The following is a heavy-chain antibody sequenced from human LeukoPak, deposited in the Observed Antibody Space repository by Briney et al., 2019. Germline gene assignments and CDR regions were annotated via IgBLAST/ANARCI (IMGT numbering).Heavy chain of an antibody. Sequence: ASVKVSCKASGYTFTSYGISWVRQAPGQGLEWMGWISAYNGNTNYAQKLQGRVTMTTDTSRSTVYMELRSLRSDDTAVYYCARDSEVHPTNRDGYYNLGAFDIWGQGTMVTVSS. D-gene: IGHD5-24*01. V-gene: IGHV1-18*01. CDR3: ARDSEVHPTNRDGYYNLGAFDI. CDR1: GYTFTSYG. CDR2: ISAYNGNT. J-gene: IGHJ3*02.